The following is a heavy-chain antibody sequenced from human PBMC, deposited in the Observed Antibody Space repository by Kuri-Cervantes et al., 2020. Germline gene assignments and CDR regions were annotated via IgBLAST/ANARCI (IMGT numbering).Heavy chain of an antibody. CDR2: ISYDGSNK. J-gene: IGHJ4*02. D-gene: IGHD5-18*01. CDR1: GFTFSSYG. CDR3: AKDPSVYSYGRFDY. V-gene: IGHV3-30*18. Sequence: GESLKISCAASGFTFSSYGMHWVRQAPGKGLEWVAVISYDGSNKYYADSVKGRFTISRDNSKNTLYLQMNSLRAEDTAVYYFAKDPSVYSYGRFDYWGRGTLVTVSS.